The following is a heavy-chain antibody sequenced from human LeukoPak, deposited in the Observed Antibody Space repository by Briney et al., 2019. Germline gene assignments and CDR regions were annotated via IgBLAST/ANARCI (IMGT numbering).Heavy chain of an antibody. CDR3: ARDSLEYSSSSGFDY. CDR2: ISSGSSYK. CDR1: GFTFSSYS. Sequence: GGSLRLSCAASGFTFSSYSMNWVRQAPGKGQEWVSAISSGSSYKYFTDSVRGRFSISRDNAKDSLYLQMNSLRAEDTAVYYCARDSLEYSSSSGFDYWGQGTLVTASS. D-gene: IGHD6-6*01. J-gene: IGHJ4*02. V-gene: IGHV3-21*01.